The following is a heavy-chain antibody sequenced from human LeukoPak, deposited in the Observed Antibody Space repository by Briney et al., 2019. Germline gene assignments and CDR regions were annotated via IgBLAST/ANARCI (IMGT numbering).Heavy chain of an antibody. V-gene: IGHV4-34*01. Sequence: SETLSLTCAVYGGSFSGYYWSWIRQPPGKGLEWIGEINHSGSTNYNPSLKSRVTISVDTSKNQFSLKLSSVTAADTAVYYCARGSGSLRHYYLFVWFDPWGQGALVTVSS. D-gene: IGHD1-26*01. J-gene: IGHJ5*02. CDR2: INHSGST. CDR1: GGSFSGYY. CDR3: ARGSGSLRHYYLFVWFDP.